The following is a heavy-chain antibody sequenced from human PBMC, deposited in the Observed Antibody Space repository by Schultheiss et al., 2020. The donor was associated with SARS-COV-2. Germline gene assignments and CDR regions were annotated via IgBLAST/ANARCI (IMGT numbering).Heavy chain of an antibody. J-gene: IGHJ3*02. V-gene: IGHV4-4*02. D-gene: IGHD3-22*01. CDR2: IYHSGST. CDR1: GGSISSNNW. CDR3: ARDVRYYDSSGYDAFDI. Sequence: SQTLSLTCDVSGGSISSNNWWNWVRQPPGEGLEWIGEIYHSGSTNYNPSLKSRVTISVDTSKNQFSLKLSSVTAADTAVYYCARDVRYYDSSGYDAFDIWGQGTMVTVSS.